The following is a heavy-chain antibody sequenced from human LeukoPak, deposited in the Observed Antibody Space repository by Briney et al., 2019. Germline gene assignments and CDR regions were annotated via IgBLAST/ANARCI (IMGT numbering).Heavy chain of an antibody. Sequence: PGGSLRLSCAASGFTFNTYWMSWVRQAPGKGLEWVANIKQDGSEKYYVDSVKGRFTISRDNSKNTLYLQMNSLRAEDTAVYYCARESMTTVTTHAFDIWGQGTMVTVSS. CDR1: GFTFNTYW. D-gene: IGHD4-17*01. J-gene: IGHJ3*02. CDR3: ARESMTTVTTHAFDI. V-gene: IGHV3-7*03. CDR2: IKQDGSEK.